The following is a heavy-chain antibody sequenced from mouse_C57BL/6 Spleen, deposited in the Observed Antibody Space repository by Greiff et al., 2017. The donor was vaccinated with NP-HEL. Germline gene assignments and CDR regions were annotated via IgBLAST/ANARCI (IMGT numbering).Heavy chain of an antibody. D-gene: IGHD4-1*01. Sequence: EVQRVESGGGLVKPGGSLKLSCAASGFTFSSYAMSWVRQTPEKRLEWVATISDGGSYTYYPDNVKGRFTISRDNAKNNLYLQMSHLKSEDTAMYYCARNWADFDYWGQGTTLTVSS. CDR2: ISDGGSYT. CDR1: GFTFSSYA. J-gene: IGHJ2*01. CDR3: ARNWADFDY. V-gene: IGHV5-4*01.